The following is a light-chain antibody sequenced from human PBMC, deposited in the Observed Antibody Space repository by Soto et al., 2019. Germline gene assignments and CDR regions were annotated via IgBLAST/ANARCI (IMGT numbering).Light chain of an antibody. Sequence: QSALTQPASVSGSPGQSITISCTGTSSDVGGYNYVSWYQQHPGKAPKLMIYEVRNRPSGISNRFSGSKSGNTASLTISGLQAEDEADYYCCSYAGSYTLVFGGGTKVTVL. CDR2: EVR. CDR3: CSYAGSYTLV. V-gene: IGLV2-14*01. J-gene: IGLJ2*01. CDR1: SSDVGGYNY.